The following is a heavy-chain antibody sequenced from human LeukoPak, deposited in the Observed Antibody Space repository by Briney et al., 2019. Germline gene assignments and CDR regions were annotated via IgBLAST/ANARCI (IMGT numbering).Heavy chain of an antibody. CDR3: AREYSSSEDY. CDR2: IYYSGST. CDR1: GGSITSSSHY. V-gene: IGHV4-30-4*08. Sequence: SETLSLTCTVSGGSITSSSHYWGWIRQPPGKGLEWIGYIYYSGSTYYNPSLKSRVTISVDTSKNQFSLKLSSVTAADTAVYYCAREYSSSEDYWGQGTLVTVSS. D-gene: IGHD6-6*01. J-gene: IGHJ4*02.